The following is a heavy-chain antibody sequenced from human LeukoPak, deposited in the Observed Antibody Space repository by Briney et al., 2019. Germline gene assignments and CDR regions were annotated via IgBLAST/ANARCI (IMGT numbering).Heavy chain of an antibody. Sequence: SETLSLTCAVSGYSISSGYCWGWIRQPPGKGLEWIGSIYHSGSTYYNPSLKSRVTISVDTSKNQFSLKLSSVTAADTAVYYCARPVTTLGLDAFDIWGQGTMVTVSS. CDR1: GYSISSGYC. CDR2: IYHSGST. J-gene: IGHJ3*02. V-gene: IGHV4-38-2*01. D-gene: IGHD4-17*01. CDR3: ARPVTTLGLDAFDI.